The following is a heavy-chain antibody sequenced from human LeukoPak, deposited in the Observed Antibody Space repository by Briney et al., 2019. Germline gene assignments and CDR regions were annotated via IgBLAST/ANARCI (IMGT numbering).Heavy chain of an antibody. J-gene: IGHJ4*02. CDR2: IYYSGST. CDR3: ARDGGGYCSGGTCSIDL. CDR1: GGSIGGYY. V-gene: IGHV4-59*01. Sequence: SGTLSLTCAVSGGSIGGYYWSWIRQPPGKGLEWIGYIYYSGSTKYNPSLKSRVTISVDTSKNQVSLKLSSVTAADTAVYYCARDGGGYCSGGTCSIDLWGQGILVTVSS. D-gene: IGHD2-15*01.